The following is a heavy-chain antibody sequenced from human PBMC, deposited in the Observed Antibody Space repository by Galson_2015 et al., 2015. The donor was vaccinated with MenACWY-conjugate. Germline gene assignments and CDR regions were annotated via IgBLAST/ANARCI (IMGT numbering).Heavy chain of an antibody. V-gene: IGHV3-23*01. CDR3: AKDIVVVPAAMGEADY. CDR2: ISGSGGST. D-gene: IGHD2-2*01. CDR1: GFTFSSYA. Sequence: SLRLSCAASGFTFSSYAMSWVRQAPGKGLEWVSAISGSGGSTYYADSVKGRFTISRDNSKNTLYLQMNSLRAEDTAVYYCAKDIVVVPAAMGEADYWGQGTLVTVSS. J-gene: IGHJ4*02.